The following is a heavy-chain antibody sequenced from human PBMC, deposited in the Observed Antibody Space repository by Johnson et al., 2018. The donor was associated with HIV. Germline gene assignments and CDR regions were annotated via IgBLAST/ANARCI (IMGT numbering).Heavy chain of an antibody. D-gene: IGHD4-17*01. V-gene: IGHV3-7*05. Sequence: VQLVESGGGLVQPGGSLRLSCAASGFTFSIYWMTWVRQAPGKGLAWVASIRQDGSEHYFVDSVKGRFTNSRDNAKNSLYLQMNSRRAEDPAVYYCVKRFPGGYGDYGAFDIWGQGTMVTVSS. CDR1: GFTFSIYW. J-gene: IGHJ3*02. CDR2: IRQDGSEH. CDR3: VKRFPGGYGDYGAFDI.